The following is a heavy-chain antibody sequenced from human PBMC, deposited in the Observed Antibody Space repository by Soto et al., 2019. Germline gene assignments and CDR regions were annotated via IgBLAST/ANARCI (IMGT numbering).Heavy chain of an antibody. Sequence: QVQLVPSGAEVKKPGSSVRVSCKASGGTFSSYAISWVRQAPGQGLEWMGGIIPIFGTENYAEKCQGRVTITADESTSTAYLELSSLRSEDTAVYYCARDRIAGRKYYYGMDVWGQGTTVTVSS. CDR1: GGTFSSYA. CDR2: IIPIFGTE. D-gene: IGHD6-13*01. CDR3: ARDRIAGRKYYYGMDV. J-gene: IGHJ6*02. V-gene: IGHV1-69*01.